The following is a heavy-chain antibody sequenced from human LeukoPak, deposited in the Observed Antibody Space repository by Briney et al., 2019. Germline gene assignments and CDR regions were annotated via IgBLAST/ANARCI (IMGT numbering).Heavy chain of an antibody. CDR2: IIPIFGTA. J-gene: IGHJ4*02. CDR3: ARDLGSSSWYDYYFDY. Sequence: SAKVSSKVSGYTLNELSMLWVRQAPGQGLEWMGRIIPIFGTANYAQKFQGSVTITTDETTSTAYIELSSLRSEDTAVYYYARDLGSSSWYDYYFDYWGQGTLVTVSS. D-gene: IGHD6-13*01. V-gene: IGHV1-69*05. CDR1: GYTLNELS.